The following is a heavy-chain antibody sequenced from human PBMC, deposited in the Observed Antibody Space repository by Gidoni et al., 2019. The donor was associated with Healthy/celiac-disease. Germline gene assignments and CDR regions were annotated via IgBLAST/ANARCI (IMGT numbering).Heavy chain of an antibody. V-gene: IGHV3-15*01. Sequence: EVQLVESGGGLVKPGGSLRLSCAASGFTFSNAWMSWVRQAPGKGLGWVGRIKSKTDGGTTDYAAPVKGRFTIARDDSKNTLYLQMNSLKTEDTAVYYCTTEGGIVVVPAAIGRLPGEPFWFDPWGQGTLVTVSS. CDR3: TTEGGIVVVPAAIGRLPGEPFWFDP. CDR1: GFTFSNAW. D-gene: IGHD2-2*01. CDR2: IKSKTDGGTT. J-gene: IGHJ5*02.